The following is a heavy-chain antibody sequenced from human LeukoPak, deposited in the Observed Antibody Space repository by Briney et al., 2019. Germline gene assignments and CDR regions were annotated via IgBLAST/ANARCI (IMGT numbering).Heavy chain of an antibody. CDR1: GFTFSGHW. D-gene: IGHD3/OR15-3a*01. Sequence: GGSLRLSCTASGFTFSGHWIHWVRQAPGMGLVWVSRINERGTDSMYAESVKGRFTISRDNAKNTVYLQMNSLRVEDTAVYHCVRDETLWTLDWWGQGTLVTVSS. CDR3: VRDETLWTLDW. J-gene: IGHJ4*02. CDR2: INERGTDS. V-gene: IGHV3-74*03.